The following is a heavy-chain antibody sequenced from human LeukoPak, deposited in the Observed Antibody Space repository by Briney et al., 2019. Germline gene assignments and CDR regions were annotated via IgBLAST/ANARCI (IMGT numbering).Heavy chain of an antibody. CDR1: GFTFSSYS. Sequence: GGSLRLSCAASGFTFSSYSMSWVRQAPGKGLEWVSYISSGSSTMYYAASVKGRFTISRDNAKNSLYLQMTSLRDEDTAVYYCVRDRPRDSSVPRFDYWGQGTLVTVSS. J-gene: IGHJ4*02. D-gene: IGHD3-22*01. CDR2: ISSGSSTM. CDR3: VRDRPRDSSVPRFDY. V-gene: IGHV3-48*02.